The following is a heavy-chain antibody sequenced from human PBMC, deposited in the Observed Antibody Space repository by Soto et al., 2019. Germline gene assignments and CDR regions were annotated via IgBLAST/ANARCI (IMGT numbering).Heavy chain of an antibody. CDR3: ARDRVLLWFGELSFDAFDI. Sequence: SETLSLTCTVSGGSVSSGSYYWSWIRQPPGKGLEWIGHIYYSGSTNYNPSLKSRVTISADTSKNQFSLKLSSVTAADAAVYYCARDRVLLWFGELSFDAFDIWGQGTMVTVSS. J-gene: IGHJ3*02. CDR1: GGSVSSGSYY. D-gene: IGHD3-10*01. V-gene: IGHV4-61*01. CDR2: IYYSGST.